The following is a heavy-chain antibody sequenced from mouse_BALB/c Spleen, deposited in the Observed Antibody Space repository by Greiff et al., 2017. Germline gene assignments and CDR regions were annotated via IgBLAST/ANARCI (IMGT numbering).Heavy chain of an antibody. D-gene: IGHD2-1*01. CDR3: TRSDGNYYAMDY. CDR2: IYPGNSDT. Sequence: VQLQQSGTVLARPGASVKMSCKASGYTFTSYWMHWVKQRPGQGLEWIGAIYPGNSDTSYNQKFKGKAKLTAVTSTSTAYMELSSLTNEDSAVYYCTRSDGNYYAMDYWGQGTSVTVSS. J-gene: IGHJ4*01. V-gene: IGHV1-5*01. CDR1: GYTFTSYW.